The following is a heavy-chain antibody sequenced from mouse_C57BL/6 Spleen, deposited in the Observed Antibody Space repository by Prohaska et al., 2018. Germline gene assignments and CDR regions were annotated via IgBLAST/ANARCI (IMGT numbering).Heavy chain of an antibody. CDR2: IYPGSGST. CDR3: ATLLF. Sequence: SVKMSCKASGYTFTSYWITWVKQRPGQGLEWIGDIYPGSGSTTYNEKFKSKANMTVDTFSGTADMQLSSLTSEDSAFYYCATLLFWGTGTTVTVSS. V-gene: IGHV1-55*01. D-gene: IGHD2-10*01. J-gene: IGHJ1*03. CDR1: GYTFTSYW.